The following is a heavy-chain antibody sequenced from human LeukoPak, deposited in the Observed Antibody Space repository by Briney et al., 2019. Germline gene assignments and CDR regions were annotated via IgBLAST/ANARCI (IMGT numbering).Heavy chain of an antibody. Sequence: SETLSLTCAASGGSFSGYYWSWIRQPPGKGLEWIGEINHSGSTNYNPSLKSRVTISVDTSKNQFSLKLSSVTAADTAVYYCARGGEIVVVPAATHLYGMDVWGQGTTVTVSS. V-gene: IGHV4-34*01. D-gene: IGHD2-2*01. CDR1: GGSFSGYY. CDR2: INHSGST. CDR3: ARGGEIVVVPAATHLYGMDV. J-gene: IGHJ6*02.